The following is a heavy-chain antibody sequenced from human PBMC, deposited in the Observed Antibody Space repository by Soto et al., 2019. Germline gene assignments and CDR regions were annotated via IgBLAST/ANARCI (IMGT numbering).Heavy chain of an antibody. D-gene: IGHD6-13*01. J-gene: IGHJ6*02. Sequence: SETLSLTCTVSGGSISSYYWSWIRQPPGKGLEWIGYIYYSGSTNYNPSLKSRVTISVDTSKNQFSLKLSSVTAADTAVYYCARDRIAAAGTRPYYYYGMDVWGQGTTVTVSS. CDR2: IYYSGST. V-gene: IGHV4-59*01. CDR3: ARDRIAAAGTRPYYYYGMDV. CDR1: GGSISSYY.